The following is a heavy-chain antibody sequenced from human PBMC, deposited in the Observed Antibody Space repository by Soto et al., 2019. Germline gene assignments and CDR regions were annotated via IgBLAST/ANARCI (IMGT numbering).Heavy chain of an antibody. D-gene: IGHD2-21*01. Sequence: EVQLVESGGGLVQPGGSLRLSCAASGFTVSGNYVTWVRQAPGKGLEWVSVIDTDDNIYYADSVTGRFTISRDNSKNTFYLQMNRLRVEDTAVYYCATELIAKYGMDVWGQGTTVTVSS. V-gene: IGHV3-53*01. CDR2: IDTDDNI. J-gene: IGHJ6*02. CDR1: GFTVSGNY. CDR3: ATELIAKYGMDV.